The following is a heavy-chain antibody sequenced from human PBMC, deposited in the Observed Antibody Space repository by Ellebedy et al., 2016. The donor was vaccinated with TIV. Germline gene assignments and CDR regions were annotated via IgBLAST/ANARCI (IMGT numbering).Heavy chain of an antibody. CDR1: GFTFSSYC. CDR2: INQYGSEI. CDR3: ARDKVVGATYFDY. Sequence: GGSLRLXXAASGFTFSSYCMSWVRQAPGKGLEWVANINQYGSEIYYVDSVKGRFTISRDNAKNSLSLQMNSLRAEDTAVYYCARDKVVGATYFDYWGQGTLVTVSS. J-gene: IGHJ4*02. V-gene: IGHV3-7*01. D-gene: IGHD1-26*01.